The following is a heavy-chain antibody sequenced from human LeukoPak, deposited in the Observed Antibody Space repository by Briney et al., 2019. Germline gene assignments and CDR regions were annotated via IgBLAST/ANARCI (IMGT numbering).Heavy chain of an antibody. V-gene: IGHV1-8*03. J-gene: IGHJ4*02. Sequence: ASVKVSCKASGGTFSSYDINWVRQAPGQGFEWMGWVSPNSGNTGYAQKFQGRLTITRNTSNKTAYMELSSLRSEDTAVYYCARMPPGGNSPPDYWGQGTLVTVSS. D-gene: IGHD2/OR15-2a*01. CDR3: ARMPPGGNSPPDY. CDR1: GGTFSSYD. CDR2: VSPNSGNT.